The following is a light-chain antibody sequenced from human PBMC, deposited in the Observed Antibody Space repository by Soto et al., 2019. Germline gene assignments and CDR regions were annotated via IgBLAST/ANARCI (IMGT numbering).Light chain of an antibody. J-gene: IGKJ2*01. CDR1: QSISSW. Sequence: DIQMTQSPSTLSASVGDRVTITCRASQSISSWLAWYEQKPGKAPKLLIYKASSLESGVPSRFSGSGSGTEFTLTISSLQPDDFATYYCQQYNSYPYTFGQGTKLEIK. CDR2: KAS. V-gene: IGKV1-5*03. CDR3: QQYNSYPYT.